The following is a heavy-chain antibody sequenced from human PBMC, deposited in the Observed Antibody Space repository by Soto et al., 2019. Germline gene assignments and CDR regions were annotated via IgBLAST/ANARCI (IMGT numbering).Heavy chain of an antibody. CDR2: ISGSGFKK. J-gene: IGHJ5*02. CDR1: GFIFENFG. CDR3: AKNQGVELVPLATVDWFDP. V-gene: IGHV3-23*01. D-gene: IGHD1-26*01. Sequence: GGSLRLSCAASGFIFENFGMSWVRQAPGKGLEWISSISGSGFKKYYADSVKGRFTISRDNSKSTVYLELNNLSAEDTAVYHCAKNQGVELVPLATVDWFDPWGQGSVVPDSP.